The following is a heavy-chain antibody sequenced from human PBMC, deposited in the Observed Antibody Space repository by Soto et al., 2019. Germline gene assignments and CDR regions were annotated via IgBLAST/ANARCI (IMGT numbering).Heavy chain of an antibody. CDR1: GGSFSGYF. CDR2: INHSGST. D-gene: IGHD6-13*01. CDR3: ARGGIAAGLLHY. J-gene: IGHJ4*02. V-gene: IGHV4-34*01. Sequence: SETLSLTCAVYGGSFSGYFWSWIRQPPGKGLEWIGEINHSGSTNSNPSLKSRVTISVDTSKNQFSLKLSSVTAADTAVYYCARGGIAAGLLHYGGQGTVVTASS.